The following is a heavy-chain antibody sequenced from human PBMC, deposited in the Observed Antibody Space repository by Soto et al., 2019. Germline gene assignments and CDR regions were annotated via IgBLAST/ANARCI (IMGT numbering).Heavy chain of an antibody. CDR2: IHGNNGNT. J-gene: IGHJ4*02. CDR1: GYTFTDYS. Sequence: GASVKVSCKASGYTFTDYSMHWVRQAPGQRLEWMGWIHGNNGNTRYSRNFQGRVTITRDTSASTDYMELGSLTSEDTAVYYCARPMNYNDYLDYWGQGTLVTVSS. V-gene: IGHV1-3*01. D-gene: IGHD3-10*01. CDR3: ARPMNYNDYLDY.